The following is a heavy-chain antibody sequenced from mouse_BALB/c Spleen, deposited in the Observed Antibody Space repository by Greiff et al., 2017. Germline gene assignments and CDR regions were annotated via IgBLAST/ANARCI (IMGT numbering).Heavy chain of an antibody. CDR2: IWSGGST. CDR1: GFSLTSYG. Sequence: VQLVESGPGLVQPSQSLSITCPVSGFSLTSYGVHWVRQSPGKGLEWLGVIWSGGSTDYNAAFISRLSISKDNSKSQVFFKMNSLQANDTAIYYCARNYHYERMDYWGQGTSVTVSS. J-gene: IGHJ4*01. CDR3: ARNYHYERMDY. D-gene: IGHD2-4*01. V-gene: IGHV2-2*02.